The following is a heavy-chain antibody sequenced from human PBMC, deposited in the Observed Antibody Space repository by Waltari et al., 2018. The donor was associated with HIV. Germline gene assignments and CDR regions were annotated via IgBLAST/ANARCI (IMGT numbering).Heavy chain of an antibody. J-gene: IGHJ5*02. D-gene: IGHD1-1*01. CDR3: ATTTTTTYFS. CDR1: GFTFRSTW. CDR2: VNPDGSGT. V-gene: IGHV3-74*03. Sequence: EVQLVESGGGLVQPVDSLRLSCVASGFTFRSTWMPWVRQAPGGGLVWVSRVNPDGSGTSYADSVKGRFTISRDNAKNTVYLQMNSLRAEDTAVYYCATTTTTTYFSWGQGTLVTVSS.